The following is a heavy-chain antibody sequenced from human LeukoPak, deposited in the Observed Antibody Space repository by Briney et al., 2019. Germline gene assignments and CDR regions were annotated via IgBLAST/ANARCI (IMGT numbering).Heavy chain of an antibody. J-gene: IGHJ4*02. CDR3: ARRHGDYVSPYNY. D-gene: IGHD4-17*01. CDR2: INHSGST. Sequence: SETLSLTCAVYGGSFSGSYWSWIRQPPGKGLEWIGEINHSGSTNYNPSLKSRVIISVDTSKNQFSLRLSSVTAADTAVYYCARRHGDYVSPYNYWGQGTLVTVSS. V-gene: IGHV4-34*01. CDR1: GGSFSGSY.